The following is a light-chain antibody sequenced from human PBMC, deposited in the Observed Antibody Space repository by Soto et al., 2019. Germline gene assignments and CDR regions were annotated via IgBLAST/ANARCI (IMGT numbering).Light chain of an antibody. V-gene: IGLV7-46*01. CDR2: DTN. J-gene: IGLJ2*01. CDR3: LLAYTGARV. Sequence: QAVVTQESSLTVSPGGTVTLTCGSSTGAVTSDHFPFWFQQKPGQAPRALIDDTNTRHSWTPARFSGSLLGGKAALTLSGAQTEDEADYYCLLAYTGARVFGGGTQLTVL. CDR1: TGAVTSDHF.